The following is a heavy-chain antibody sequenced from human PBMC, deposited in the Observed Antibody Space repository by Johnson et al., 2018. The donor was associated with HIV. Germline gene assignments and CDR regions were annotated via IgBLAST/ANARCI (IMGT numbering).Heavy chain of an antibody. D-gene: IGHD3-3*01. CDR3: AREPHNFWSPDAFDI. J-gene: IGHJ3*02. Sequence: QVQLVESGGGVVQPGRSLRLSCAASGFTFSSYAMHWVRQAPGKGLEWVAVISYDGSNKYYADSVKGRFTISRDNSKNTLYLQMNSLKTEDTAVYYCAREPHNFWSPDAFDIWGQWTMVTVSS. CDR1: GFTFSSYA. V-gene: IGHV3-30*04. CDR2: ISYDGSNK.